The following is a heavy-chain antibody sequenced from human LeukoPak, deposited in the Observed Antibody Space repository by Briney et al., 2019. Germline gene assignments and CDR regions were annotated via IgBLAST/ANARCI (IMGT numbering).Heavy chain of an antibody. J-gene: IGHJ4*02. D-gene: IGHD2-2*01. CDR2: LSPNSGGT. Sequence: ASVKVSCKASGYTFTGYYMHWVRQAPGQGLEWMGWLSPNSGGTNFAQRFQGGVTLTRDTSISTAYMELTGLTSDDTAVYYCAREGYCSSSSCPSDYWGQGTLVTVSS. V-gene: IGHV1-2*02. CDR1: GYTFTGYY. CDR3: AREGYCSSSSCPSDY.